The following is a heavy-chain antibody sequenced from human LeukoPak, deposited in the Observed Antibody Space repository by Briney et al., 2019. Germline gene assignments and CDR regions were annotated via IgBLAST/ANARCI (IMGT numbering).Heavy chain of an antibody. CDR1: GYTFTSYG. V-gene: IGHV1-2*02. J-gene: IGHJ6*03. CDR2: INPNSGGT. CDR3: ARVIVVVAATGYYYYMDV. Sequence: ASVKVSCKASGYTFTSYGISWVRQAPGQGLEWMGWINPNSGGTNYAQKFQGRVTMTRDTSISTAYMELSRLRSDDTAVYYCARVIVVVAATGYYYYMDVWGKGTTVTISS. D-gene: IGHD2-15*01.